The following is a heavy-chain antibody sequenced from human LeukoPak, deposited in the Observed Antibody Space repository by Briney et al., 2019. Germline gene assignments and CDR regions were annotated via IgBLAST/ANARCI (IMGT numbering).Heavy chain of an antibody. J-gene: IGHJ6*02. Sequence: SGPTLVKPTQTLTLTCTFSGFSLSTSGVGVGWIRQPPGKALEWLALIYWNDDKRYSPSLKRRLTLTKDTSRNQVVLTMTNMDPVDTATYYCAYSSPNCTGDCFPFYYYYGLDVWGQGTTVTVSS. CDR3: AYSSPNCTGDCFPFYYYYGLDV. CDR1: GFSLSTSGVG. V-gene: IGHV2-5*01. CDR2: IYWNDDK. D-gene: IGHD2-21*02.